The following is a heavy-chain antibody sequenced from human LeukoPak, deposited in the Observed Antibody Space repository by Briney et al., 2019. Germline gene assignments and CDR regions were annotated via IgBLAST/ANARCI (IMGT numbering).Heavy chain of an antibody. V-gene: IGHV1-69*13. CDR1: GYTFTGYY. Sequence: GASVKVSCKASGYTFTGYYMHWVRQAPGQGLEWMGGIIPIFGTANYAQKFQGRVTITADESTSTAYMELSSLRSEDTAVYYCARVPSRTIFGVIDLWGRGTLVTVSS. D-gene: IGHD3-3*01. CDR2: IIPIFGTA. J-gene: IGHJ2*01. CDR3: ARVPSRTIFGVIDL.